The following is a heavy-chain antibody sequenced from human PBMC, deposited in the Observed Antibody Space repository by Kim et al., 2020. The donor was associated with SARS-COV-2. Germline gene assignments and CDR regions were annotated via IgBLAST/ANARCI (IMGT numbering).Heavy chain of an antibody. CDR3: TKYSGRNPFDY. Sequence: ASVKVSCKESGYTFTSYFMHWVRQAPGQGLEWMGIINTSDGITNYAQKFQGRVTMTRDTSTSTVYMELSSLRSEDTAVYYCTKYSGRNPFDYWGQGTLVTVSS. J-gene: IGHJ4*02. V-gene: IGHV1-46*01. CDR1: GYTFTSYF. D-gene: IGHD1-26*01. CDR2: INTSDGIT.